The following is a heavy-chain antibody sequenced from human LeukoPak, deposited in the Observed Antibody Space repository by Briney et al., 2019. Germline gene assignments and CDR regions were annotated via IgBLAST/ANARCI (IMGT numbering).Heavy chain of an antibody. Sequence: GGSLRLSCAASGFTFSGYTMHWVPQAPNKGLEWVAIISYDGSNKYYADSVKGRFTISRDNSRNTLFLQMNSLRAEDTAVYYCAGDGYNYFDYWGQGTLVTVSS. J-gene: IGHJ4*02. CDR1: GFTFSGYT. D-gene: IGHD5-24*01. CDR2: ISYDGSNK. V-gene: IGHV3-30*04. CDR3: AGDGYNYFDY.